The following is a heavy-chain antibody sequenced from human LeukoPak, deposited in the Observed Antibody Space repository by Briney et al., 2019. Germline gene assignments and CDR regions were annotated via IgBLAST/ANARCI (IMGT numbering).Heavy chain of an antibody. D-gene: IGHD3-10*01. CDR3: ARHMVRGVNNPYYFDY. Sequence: SETLSLTCTVSGGSISSYYWSWIRQPPGKGLEWIGYIYYSGSTNYNPSLKSRVTISVDTSKNQFSLKLSSVTAADTAVYYCARHMVRGVNNPYYFDYWGQGTLVTVSS. CDR2: IYYSGST. CDR1: GGSISSYY. J-gene: IGHJ4*02. V-gene: IGHV4-59*08.